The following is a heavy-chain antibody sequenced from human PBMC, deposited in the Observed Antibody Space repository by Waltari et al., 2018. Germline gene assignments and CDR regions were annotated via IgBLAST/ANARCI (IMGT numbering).Heavy chain of an antibody. CDR3: AKEKYCSSTRCYYHGMDV. V-gene: IGHV3-23*01. D-gene: IGHD2-2*01. J-gene: IGHJ6*01. CDR1: GFTFSNSV. Sequence: EVQLLESGGDLVQPGGSLRLSCAASGFTFSNSVMTWVRQAPGKGLEGVSAISGRDDSTKYTDSVKGRFTISRDNSKNTLSLQMNSLRVEDTAVYYCAKEKYCSSTRCYYHGMDVWGQGTTVTVSS. CDR2: ISGRDDST.